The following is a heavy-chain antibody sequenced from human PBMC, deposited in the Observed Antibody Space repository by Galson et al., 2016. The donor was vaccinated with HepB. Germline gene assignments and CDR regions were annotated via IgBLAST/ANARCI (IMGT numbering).Heavy chain of an antibody. CDR1: GFIFNDYH. D-gene: IGHD3-10*01. CDR2: IRDSGYFP. V-gene: IGHV3-11*01. CDR3: ARDSIVGFRERGGTDV. Sequence: SLRLSCAASGFIFNDYHMEWIRQAPGRGPEWVSQIRDSGYFPYYADSVWGRFTISRDNAKNLIFLQMTSLRVEDTAIYYCARDSIVGFRERGGTDVWGRGTTVIVSS. J-gene: IGHJ6*04.